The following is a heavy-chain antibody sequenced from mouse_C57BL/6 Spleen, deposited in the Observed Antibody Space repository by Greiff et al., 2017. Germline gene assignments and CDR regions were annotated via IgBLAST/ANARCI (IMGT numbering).Heavy chain of an antibody. Sequence: VQLQQPGTEPVKPGASVKLSCKASGYTFTSYWMHWVKQRPGQGLEWIGNINPSNGGTNYNEKFKSKATLTVDKSSSTAYMQRSSLTSEDSAVYYCARGSFYDGYFDYWGQGTTLTVSS. CDR3: ARGSFYDGYFDY. V-gene: IGHV1-53*01. D-gene: IGHD2-3*01. CDR1: GYTFTSYW. J-gene: IGHJ2*01. CDR2: INPSNGGT.